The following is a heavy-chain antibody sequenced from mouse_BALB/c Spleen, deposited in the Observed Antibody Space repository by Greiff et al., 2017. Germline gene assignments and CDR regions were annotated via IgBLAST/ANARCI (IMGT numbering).Heavy chain of an antibody. D-gene: IGHD1-2*01. Sequence: QVQLKESGAELAKPGASVKMSCKASGYTFTSYWMHWVKQRPGQGLEWIGYINPSTGYTEYNQKFKDKATLTADKSSSTAYMQLSSLTSEDSAVYYCARSHTTAPFDYWGQGTTLTVSS. V-gene: IGHV1-7*01. CDR2: INPSTGYT. J-gene: IGHJ2*01. CDR1: GYTFTSYW. CDR3: ARSHTTAPFDY.